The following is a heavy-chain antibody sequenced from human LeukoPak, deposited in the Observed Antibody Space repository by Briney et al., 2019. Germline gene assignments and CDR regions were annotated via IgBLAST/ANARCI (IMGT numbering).Heavy chain of an antibody. CDR1: GFTFSSYS. V-gene: IGHV3-21*01. D-gene: IGHD3-22*01. CDR2: ISASTSYI. J-gene: IGHJ4*02. CDR3: ARAPPRFDSSGYYPDY. Sequence: GGSLRLSCAASGFTFSSYSMNWVRQAPGKGLEWVSSISASTSYIYYADSVKGRFTISRDNAKNSLYLQMNSLRAEDTAVYYCARAPPRFDSSGYYPDYWDQGTLVTVSS.